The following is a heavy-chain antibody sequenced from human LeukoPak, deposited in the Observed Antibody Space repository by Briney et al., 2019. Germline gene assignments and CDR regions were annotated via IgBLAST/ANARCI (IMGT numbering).Heavy chain of an antibody. Sequence: GESLKISCKASGYRFTTDYIGWVRQMPGKGLEWMGIIYPDDSETNYSPSFQGQVSMSVDKSITTAYLQWSSLKASDTAMYYCARQMVAGKPDYWGQGTLVTVSS. CDR1: GYRFTTDY. V-gene: IGHV5-51*01. J-gene: IGHJ4*02. CDR3: ARQMVAGKPDY. CDR2: IYPDDSET. D-gene: IGHD6-19*01.